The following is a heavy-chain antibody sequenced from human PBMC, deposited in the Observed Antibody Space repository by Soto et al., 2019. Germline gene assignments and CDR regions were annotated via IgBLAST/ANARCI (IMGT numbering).Heavy chain of an antibody. Sequence: EVQLVESGAGLVQSGGSLRLSCAASGFTFSSYSMNWVRQAPGKGLEWVSYISSSSSTIYYADSVKGRFTISRDNAKNSLDLQMNSLRDEDTAVYYCARPEYSSSTYGMDVWGQGTTVTVSS. CDR1: GFTFSSYS. CDR3: ARPEYSSSTYGMDV. CDR2: ISSSSSTI. J-gene: IGHJ6*02. V-gene: IGHV3-48*02. D-gene: IGHD6-6*01.